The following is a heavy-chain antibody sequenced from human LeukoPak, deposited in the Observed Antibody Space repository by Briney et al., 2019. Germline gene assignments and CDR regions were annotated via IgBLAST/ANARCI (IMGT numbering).Heavy chain of an antibody. CDR1: GGSFSGYY. J-gene: IGHJ4*02. D-gene: IGHD3-10*01. Sequence: PSETLSLTCAVYGGSFSGYYWSWIRQPPGKGLEWIGEINHSGSTNYNPSLKSRVTISVDTSKNQFSLKLSSVTAADTAVYYCARVGRINTMVRGVKRGNFDYWGQGNLVTVSS. CDR2: INHSGST. V-gene: IGHV4-34*01. CDR3: ARVGRINTMVRGVKRGNFDY.